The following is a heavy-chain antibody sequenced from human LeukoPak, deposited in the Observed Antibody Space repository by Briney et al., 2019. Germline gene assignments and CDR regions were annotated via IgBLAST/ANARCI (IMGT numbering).Heavy chain of an antibody. Sequence: GASVKVSCKASGYIFTAYYINWVRQAPGQGLEWMGWINPDSGGTNYAQNFQGRVTLTWDTSMSTAYMEMNRLKSDDTAVYYCARVMGYYDSRFASDFWGQGTMVTVSS. V-gene: IGHV1-2*02. J-gene: IGHJ3*01. CDR3: ARVMGYYDSRFASDF. D-gene: IGHD3-22*01. CDR1: GYIFTAYY. CDR2: INPDSGGT.